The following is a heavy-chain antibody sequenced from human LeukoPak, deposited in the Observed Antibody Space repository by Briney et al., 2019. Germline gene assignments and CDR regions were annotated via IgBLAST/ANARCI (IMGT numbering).Heavy chain of an antibody. CDR1: GFTFSSYS. D-gene: IGHD1-26*01. J-gene: IGHJ3*02. CDR3: ARGDLSGSYYVLVRTPDAFDI. V-gene: IGHV3-21*01. CDR2: ISSSSSYI. Sequence: GGSLRLSCAASGFTFSSYSMNWARQAPGKGLEWVSSISSSSSYIYYADSVKGRFTISRDNAKNSLYLQMNSLRAEDTAVYYCARGDLSGSYYVLVRTPDAFDIWGQGTMVTVSS.